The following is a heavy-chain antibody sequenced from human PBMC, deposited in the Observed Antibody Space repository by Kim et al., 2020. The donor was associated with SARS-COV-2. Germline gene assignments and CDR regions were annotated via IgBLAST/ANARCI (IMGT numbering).Heavy chain of an antibody. CDR3: AVDYYYGSGRSYYYYGMDV. CDR1: GYTFTSYA. D-gene: IGHD3-10*01. Sequence: ASVKVSCKASGYTFTSYAMHWVRQAPGHGLEWMGWINAGNGNTKYSQKFQGRVTITRDTSASTAYMELSSLRSEDTAVYYCAVDYYYGSGRSYYYYGMDVWGQGTTVTVSS. CDR2: INAGNGNT. J-gene: IGHJ6*02. V-gene: IGHV1-3*01.